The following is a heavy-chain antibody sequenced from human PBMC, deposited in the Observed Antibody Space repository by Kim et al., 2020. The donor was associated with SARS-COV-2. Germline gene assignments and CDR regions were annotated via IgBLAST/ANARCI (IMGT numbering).Heavy chain of an antibody. Sequence: GGSLRLSCAASGFTFSNYGMHWVRQAPGKGLEWVAVIWHDGSNKYYGESVKGRFTISRDNSKKMLYLQMSSLRADDTGVYYCANNFDYWGQGTLVTVSS. CDR1: GFTFSNYG. CDR3: ANNFDY. J-gene: IGHJ4*02. V-gene: IGHV3-33*06. CDR2: IWHDGSNK.